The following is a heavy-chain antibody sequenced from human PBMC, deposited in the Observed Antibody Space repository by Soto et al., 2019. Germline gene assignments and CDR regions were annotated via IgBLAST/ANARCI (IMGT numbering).Heavy chain of an antibody. Sequence: QVQLVESGGGVVQPGGSLRLSCAASGFTFGRHGMHWVRQAPGKGLEWVAVIGSDGRRDSYADSVKGRFTISRDNGQNTLYLQMNSLRAEDTAVYYCASDDDYGDNGLDYGGQGNLVTVSS. CDR1: GFTFGRHG. CDR2: IGSDGRRD. D-gene: IGHD4-17*01. J-gene: IGHJ4*02. CDR3: ASDDDYGDNGLDY. V-gene: IGHV3-33*01.